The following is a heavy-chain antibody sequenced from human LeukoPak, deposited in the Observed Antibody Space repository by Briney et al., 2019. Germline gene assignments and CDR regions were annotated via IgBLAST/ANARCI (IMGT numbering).Heavy chain of an antibody. Sequence: GSLRLSCAASGFTFSSYAMSWVRLAPGKGLKWVSAISGSAGSTDYADSVKGRFTISRDNAKTSLYLQMNSLRAEDTAVYFCARALSGITGYTYGRGIDYWGQGTLVTVSS. CDR2: ISGSAGST. CDR3: ARALSGITGYTYGRGIDY. CDR1: GFTFSSYA. D-gene: IGHD5-18*01. V-gene: IGHV3-23*01. J-gene: IGHJ4*02.